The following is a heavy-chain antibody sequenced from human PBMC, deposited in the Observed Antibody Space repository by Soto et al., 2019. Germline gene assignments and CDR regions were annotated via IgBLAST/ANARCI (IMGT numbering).Heavy chain of an antibody. CDR2: INPSGGST. J-gene: IGHJ4*02. D-gene: IGHD3-22*01. CDR3: ARSHDSSGYSFFDY. CDR1: GYRFTSYH. Sequence: ASVKVSCKASGYRFTSYHVHWVRQAPGQGLEWMGVINPSGGSTKYAQKFQGRVTMTRDTSTGTVYMDLSSLRSEDTAVYYCARSHDSSGYSFFDYWGQGTLLTVSS. V-gene: IGHV1-46*01.